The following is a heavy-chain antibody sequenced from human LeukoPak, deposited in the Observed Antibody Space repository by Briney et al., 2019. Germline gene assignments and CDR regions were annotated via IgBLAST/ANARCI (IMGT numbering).Heavy chain of an antibody. Sequence: PGGSLRLSCAASGFTFSSYSMNWVRQAPGKGLEWVSLIYSDGSTYYADSVKGRFTISRDNSKNTLYLQMNSLRAEDTAVYYCAKVTSSSWYYFDYWGQGTLVTVSS. CDR2: IYSDGST. D-gene: IGHD6-13*01. CDR3: AKVTSSSWYYFDY. V-gene: IGHV3-NL1*01. J-gene: IGHJ4*02. CDR1: GFTFSSYS.